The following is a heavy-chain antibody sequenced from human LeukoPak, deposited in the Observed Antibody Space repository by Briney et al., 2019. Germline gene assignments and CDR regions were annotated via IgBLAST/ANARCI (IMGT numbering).Heavy chain of an antibody. D-gene: IGHD5-12*01. V-gene: IGHV3-30*04. CDR2: MSYGGSNK. CDR1: GFTFSCCA. J-gene: IGHJ4*02. Sequence: GGSLRLSCAASGFTFSCCAMHWVRQAPGKGLEWVAVMSYGGSNKFYADSVKGRFTISRDSAKNSLFLQMNSLRAEDTAVYYCARGGPYDSYYFDYWGQGTLVTVSS. CDR3: ARGGPYDSYYFDY.